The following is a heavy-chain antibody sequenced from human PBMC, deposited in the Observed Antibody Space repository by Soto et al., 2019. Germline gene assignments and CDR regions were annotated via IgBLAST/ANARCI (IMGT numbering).Heavy chain of an antibody. Sequence: PSETLSLTCAVYGGSFSGYYWSWIRQPPGKGLEWIGEINHSGSTNYNPSLKSRVTISVDTSKNQFSLKLSSVTAADTAVYYCARHFGPWRSFDIWGQGTMVTVSS. CDR3: ARHFGPWRSFDI. D-gene: IGHD3-3*02. CDR2: INHSGST. V-gene: IGHV4-34*01. CDR1: GGSFSGYY. J-gene: IGHJ3*02.